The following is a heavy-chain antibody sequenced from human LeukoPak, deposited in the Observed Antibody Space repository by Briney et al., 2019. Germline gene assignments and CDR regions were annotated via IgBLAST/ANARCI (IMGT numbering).Heavy chain of an antibody. V-gene: IGHV4-30-4*08. CDR3: ARDARAGRRRGAFDI. D-gene: IGHD2-2*01. CDR2: IYYSGST. J-gene: IGHJ3*02. CDR1: GGSISSGDYY. Sequence: SETLSPTCTVSGGSISSGDYYWSWIRQPPGKGLEWIGYIYYSGSTYYNPSLKSRVTISVDTSKNQFSLKLSSVTAADTAVYYCARDARAGRRRGAFDIWGQGTMVTVSS.